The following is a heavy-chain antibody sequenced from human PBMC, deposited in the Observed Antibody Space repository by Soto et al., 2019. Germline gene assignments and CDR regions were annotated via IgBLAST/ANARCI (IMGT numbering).Heavy chain of an antibody. V-gene: IGHV1-69*02. CDR2: IIPILGIA. CDR3: ERALNSNIVVVPAAVFDY. D-gene: IGHD2-2*01. CDR1: GGTFSSYT. J-gene: IGHJ4*02. Sequence: QVQLVQSGAEVKKPGSSVKVSCKASGGTFSSYTISWVRQAPGQGLEWMGRIIPILGIANYAQKFQGRVTITADKSTSTAYMELRSLRSEDTAVYYCERALNSNIVVVPAAVFDYWGQGTLVTASS.